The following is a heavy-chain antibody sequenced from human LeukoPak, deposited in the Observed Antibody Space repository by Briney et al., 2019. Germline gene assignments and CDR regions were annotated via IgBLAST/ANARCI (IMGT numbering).Heavy chain of an antibody. Sequence: PSETLSLTCTVSGGSISNYHWSWIRQPPGRGLEWIAYIHSSGITKYNPSLKSRVTISVDTSKNQFSLKLTSVTAADTALYFCARHAQRYDSSFDSWGQGTLVTVSS. D-gene: IGHD3-22*01. CDR3: ARHAQRYDSSFDS. CDR1: GGSISNYH. V-gene: IGHV4-4*09. CDR2: IHSSGIT. J-gene: IGHJ4*02.